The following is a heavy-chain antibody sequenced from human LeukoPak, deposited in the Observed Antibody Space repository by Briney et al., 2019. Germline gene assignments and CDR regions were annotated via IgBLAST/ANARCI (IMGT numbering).Heavy chain of an antibody. CDR3: ARAAFQYGSGSYPFDY. Sequence: GGSLRLPCAASGFTFSSHSMNWVRQAPGKGLEWVSSISSSSSYIYYADSVKGRFTISRDNAKNSLNLQMNSLRAEDTAVYYCARAAFQYGSGSYPFDYWGQGTLVTVSS. V-gene: IGHV3-21*01. J-gene: IGHJ4*02. CDR2: ISSSSSYI. CDR1: GFTFSSHS. D-gene: IGHD3-10*01.